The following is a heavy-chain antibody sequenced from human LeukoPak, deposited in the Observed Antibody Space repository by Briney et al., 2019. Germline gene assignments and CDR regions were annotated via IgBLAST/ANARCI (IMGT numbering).Heavy chain of an antibody. V-gene: IGHV4-34*01. Sequence: SETLSLTCAVYGGSFSGYYWSWIRQPPGKGLEWIGEINHSGSTNYNPSLKSRVTISVDTSKNQFSLKLSSVTAADTAVYYCARLCYYDSSGPYGGYDCWGQGTLVTVSS. CDR2: INHSGST. D-gene: IGHD3-22*01. J-gene: IGHJ4*02. CDR3: ARLCYYDSSGPYGGYDC. CDR1: GGSFSGYY.